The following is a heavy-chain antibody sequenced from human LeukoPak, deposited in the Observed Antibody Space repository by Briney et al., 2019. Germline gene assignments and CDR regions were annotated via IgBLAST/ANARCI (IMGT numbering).Heavy chain of an antibody. D-gene: IGHD3-9*01. J-gene: IGHJ4*02. CDR3: ARVGRGYDILTGCSIEYYFDY. CDR2: ISSSSSYI. V-gene: IGHV3-21*01. CDR1: GFTFSSYS. Sequence: GGSLRLSCAASGFTFSSYSMNWVRQAPGKGLEWVSSISSSSSYIYYADSVKGRFTISRDNAKNSLYLQMNSLRAEDTAVYYCARVGRGYDILTGCSIEYYFDYWGQGTLVTVSS.